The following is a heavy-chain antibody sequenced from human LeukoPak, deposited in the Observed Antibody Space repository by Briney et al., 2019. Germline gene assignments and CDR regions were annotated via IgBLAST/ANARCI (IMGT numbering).Heavy chain of an antibody. CDR1: GGSISSSSYY. J-gene: IGHJ5*02. V-gene: IGHV4-39*07. CDR2: IYYSGST. Sequence: SETLSLTCTVSGGSISSSSYYWGWIRQPPGKGLEWIGSIYYSGSTYYNPSLKSRVTISVDTFKNQFSLKLSSVTAADTAVYYCARDRVWFDPWGQGTLVTVSS. CDR3: ARDRVWFDP.